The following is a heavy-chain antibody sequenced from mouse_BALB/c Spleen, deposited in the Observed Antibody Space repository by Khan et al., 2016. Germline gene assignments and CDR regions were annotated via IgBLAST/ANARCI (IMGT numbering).Heavy chain of an antibody. V-gene: IGHV3-2*02. J-gene: IGHJ4*01. D-gene: IGHD1-1*01. CDR2: ISYSGST. CDR3: ARSDVGSKDGIDY. CDR1: GYSITSDYV. Sequence: EVQLQESGPGLVKPSQSLSLTCTVTGYSITSDYVWNWIRQFPGNKLEWMGYISYSGSTSYNPSLKSRISITRDTSNNQFFLQLNSVTSEYTAKLYCARSDVGSKDGIDYWGQGTSVTGSS.